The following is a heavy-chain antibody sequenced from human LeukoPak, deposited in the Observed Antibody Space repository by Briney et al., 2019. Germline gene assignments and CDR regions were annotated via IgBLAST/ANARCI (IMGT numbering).Heavy chain of an antibody. V-gene: IGHV6-1*01. D-gene: IGHD3-10*01. CDR2: TYYRSKWCS. CDR3: ARDRAMYNWFDP. Sequence: SQTLSLTCAISGDSVSSNSAAWNWIRQSPSRGLEWLGRTYYRSKWCSDYAVSVKSRITITPDTSKNQFSLQLNSVTPDDTALYYCARDRAMYNWFDPWGQGTLVTVSS. CDR1: GDSVSSNSAA. J-gene: IGHJ5*02.